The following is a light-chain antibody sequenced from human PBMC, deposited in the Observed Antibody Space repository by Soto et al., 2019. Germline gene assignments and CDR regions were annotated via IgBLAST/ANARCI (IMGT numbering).Light chain of an antibody. J-gene: IGKJ3*01. Sequence: DIQMTQSPSSLSASVGDRVTITCQASQDIAKSLNWYQQKPGKVPKLLIYDTSNLKTGVPSRFSGSGSGTDFPFTISSLQPEDIATYYCQQYDNLLTFGPGTKVDIK. CDR2: DTS. V-gene: IGKV1-33*01. CDR1: QDIAKS. CDR3: QQYDNLLT.